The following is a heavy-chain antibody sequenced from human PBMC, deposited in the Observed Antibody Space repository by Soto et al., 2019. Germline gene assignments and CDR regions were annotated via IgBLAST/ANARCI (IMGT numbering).Heavy chain of an antibody. J-gene: IGHJ4*02. CDR3: ARDRVDCSGGSCYSHDFDY. V-gene: IGHV3-11*05. CDR2: ISSSSSYT. CDR1: GFTFSDYY. Sequence: QVQLVESGGGLVKPGGSLRLSCAASGFTFSDYYMSWIRQAPGKGLEWVSYISSSSSYTNYADSVEGRFTISRDNAKNSLYLQMNSLRAEDTAVYYCARDRVDCSGGSCYSHDFDYWGQGTLVTVSS. D-gene: IGHD2-15*01.